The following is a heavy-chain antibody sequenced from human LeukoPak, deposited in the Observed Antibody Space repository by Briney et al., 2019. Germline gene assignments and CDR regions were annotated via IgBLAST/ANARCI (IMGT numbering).Heavy chain of an antibody. V-gene: IGHV3-48*01. CDR1: GFTFSSYA. D-gene: IGHD6-13*01. CDR3: GRGGSTGSWFNY. J-gene: IGHJ4*02. CDR2: IHETSSPI. Sequence: GGSLRLSCAGSGFTFSSYAMTWVRQAPGKGLEWISYIHETSSPIYYADSVKGRFTVSRDNAKNSLYLQMNSLRAEDTAVYYCGRGGSTGSWFNYWGQGTLVTVSS.